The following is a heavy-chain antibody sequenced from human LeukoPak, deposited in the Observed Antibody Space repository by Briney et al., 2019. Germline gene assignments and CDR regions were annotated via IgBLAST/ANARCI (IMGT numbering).Heavy chain of an antibody. V-gene: IGHV5-51*01. CDR2: IYPGDSDT. Sequence: GESLKISCKGSGSSFTSYWIGWVRPMPGKGLEWMGIIYPGDSDTRYSTSFQGQVTISADKSISTAYLQWSSLKASDTAMYYCARHADTAMAESWFDHWGQGTLVTVSS. D-gene: IGHD5-18*01. CDR3: ARHADTAMAESWFDH. J-gene: IGHJ5*02. CDR1: GSSFTSYW.